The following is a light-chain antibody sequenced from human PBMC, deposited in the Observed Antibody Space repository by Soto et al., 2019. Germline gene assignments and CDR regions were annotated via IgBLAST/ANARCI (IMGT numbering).Light chain of an antibody. V-gene: IGKV3-20*01. J-gene: IGKJ2*01. CDR3: QQYDSSGYT. CDR1: QSVRSTS. Sequence: DIVLTQSPGTLSLSPGERATLSCRASQSVRSTSLAWYQQKPGQAPRLLIYGASIRAAGIPDRFSGSGSGTDFTLTISRLEPEDFAVYYCQQYDSSGYTFAQGTK. CDR2: GAS.